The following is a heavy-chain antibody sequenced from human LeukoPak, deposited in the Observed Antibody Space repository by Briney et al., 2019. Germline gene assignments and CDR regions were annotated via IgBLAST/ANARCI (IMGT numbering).Heavy chain of an antibody. Sequence: SETLSLTCTVSGGSVSSGSYYWSWIRQPPGKGLEWIGFIYYSGSTNYNPSLKSRVTISLDTSKNQFSLRLSSVTAEDTAVYYCARGLGNTVTPNYWGQGTLVTVSS. CDR1: GGSVSSGSYY. J-gene: IGHJ4*02. V-gene: IGHV4-61*01. CDR3: ARGLGNTVTPNY. D-gene: IGHD4-11*01. CDR2: IYYSGST.